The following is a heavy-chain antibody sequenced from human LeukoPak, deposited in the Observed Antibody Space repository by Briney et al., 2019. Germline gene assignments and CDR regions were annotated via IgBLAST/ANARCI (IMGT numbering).Heavy chain of an antibody. CDR1: GGSFSGYY. D-gene: IGHD3-22*01. Sequence: SGTLSLTCAVYGGSFSGYYWSWIRQPPGKGLEWIGEINHSGSTNYNPSLKSRVTISVDTSKNQFSLKLSSVTAADTAVYYCARSRYYYDSSGYPCDAFDIWGQGTMVTVSS. CDR3: ARSRYYYDSSGYPCDAFDI. V-gene: IGHV4-34*01. J-gene: IGHJ3*02. CDR2: INHSGST.